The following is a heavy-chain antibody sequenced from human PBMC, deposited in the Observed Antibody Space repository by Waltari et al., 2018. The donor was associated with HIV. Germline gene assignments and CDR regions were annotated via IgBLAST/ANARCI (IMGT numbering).Heavy chain of an antibody. J-gene: IGHJ4*02. CDR3: ARAVQGYCSGGSCENYFDY. D-gene: IGHD2-15*01. Sequence: QLQLQESGAGLAKPSETLSLTCTVSGGSISSSSYYWGWIRQPPGKGRGWIGSIYYSGSTYYNPSRRVRVTISGDTSKNQFSLKLGSVAAADTALYYWARAVQGYCSGGSCENYFDYWGQGTLVTVSS. CDR2: IYYSGST. CDR1: GGSISSSSYY. V-gene: IGHV4-39*01.